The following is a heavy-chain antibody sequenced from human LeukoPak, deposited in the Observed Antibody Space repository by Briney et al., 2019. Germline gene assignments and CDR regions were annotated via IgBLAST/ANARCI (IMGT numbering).Heavy chain of an antibody. J-gene: IGHJ5*02. Sequence: GGSLRLSCAASGFIFSSYWMSWVRQAPGKGLEWVANIKQDGSEKYYVDSVKGRFTISRDNAKNSLYLQMNSLRAEDTAVYYCARVGSSSGGFDPWGQGTLVTVSS. CDR1: GFIFSSYW. CDR3: ARVGSSSGGFDP. D-gene: IGHD6-6*01. CDR2: IKQDGSEK. V-gene: IGHV3-7*01.